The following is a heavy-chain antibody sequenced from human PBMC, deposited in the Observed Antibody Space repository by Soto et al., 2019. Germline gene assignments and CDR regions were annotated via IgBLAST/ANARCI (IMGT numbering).Heavy chain of an antibody. CDR2: ISYDGSNK. CDR1: GFTFSSYG. CDR3: AKDQARITFGGVIAYYFDY. J-gene: IGHJ4*02. V-gene: IGHV3-30*18. D-gene: IGHD3-16*02. Sequence: GGSLRLSCAASGFTFSSYGMHWVRQAPGKGLEWVAVISYDGSNKYYADSVKGRFTISRDNSKNTLYLQMNSLRAEDTAVYYCAKDQARITFGGVIAYYFDYWGQGTLVTVSS.